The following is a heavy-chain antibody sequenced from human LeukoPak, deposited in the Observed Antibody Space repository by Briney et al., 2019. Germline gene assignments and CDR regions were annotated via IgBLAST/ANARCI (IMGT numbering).Heavy chain of an antibody. CDR3: ARGVPAALRLARWFDP. J-gene: IGHJ5*02. D-gene: IGHD2-2*02. CDR1: GYTFTSNG. V-gene: IGHV1-18*01. Sequence: ASVKLSCNASGYTFTSNGISWVRHAPRQGLEWMGWISAYNGNTNYAQKLQGRVTMTTDTSTSTAYMELRSLRSDDTAVYYCARGVPAALRLARWFDPWGQGTLVTVSS. CDR2: ISAYNGNT.